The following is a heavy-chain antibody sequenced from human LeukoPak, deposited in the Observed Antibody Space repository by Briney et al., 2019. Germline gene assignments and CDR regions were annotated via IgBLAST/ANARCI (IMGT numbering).Heavy chain of an antibody. CDR2: IYISGST. J-gene: IGHJ4*02. V-gene: IGHV4-4*07. D-gene: IGHD6-19*01. CDR3: ARGRYSSAPGY. CDR1: GGSISSDY. Sequence: SETLSLTCTVSGGSISGGSISSDYWSWIRQPAGKGLEWIGRIYISGSTNSNLSLKSRVSMSVDTSKNQFSLKLSSVTAADTAVYYCARGRYSSAPGYWGQGTLVTVSS.